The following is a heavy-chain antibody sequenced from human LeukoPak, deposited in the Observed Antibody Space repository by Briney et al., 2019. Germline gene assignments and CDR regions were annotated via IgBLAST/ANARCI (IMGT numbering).Heavy chain of an antibody. V-gene: IGHV3-7*01. CDR3: AREASSSWGSFDY. J-gene: IGHJ4*02. CDR2: IKQDGSEK. D-gene: IGHD6-13*01. Sequence: AGGSLRLSCAASGFTFSSHWMSWVRQAPGKGLEWVANIKQDGSEKYYVDSVKGRFTISRDNAKNSLYLQMNSLRAEDTAVYYCAREASSSWGSFDYWGQGTLVTVSS. CDR1: GFTFSSHW.